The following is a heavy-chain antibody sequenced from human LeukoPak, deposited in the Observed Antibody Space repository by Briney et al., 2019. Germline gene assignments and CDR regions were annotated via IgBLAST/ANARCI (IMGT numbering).Heavy chain of an antibody. Sequence: GGSLRLSCAASGFTFSGYWMHWVRQAPGKGLVWVSRINSDGSSTSYADSVKGRFTISRDNAKNTLYLRMNSLRAEDTAVYYCATGQGHGMDVWGQGTTVTVSS. V-gene: IGHV3-74*01. CDR3: ATGQGHGMDV. J-gene: IGHJ6*02. CDR2: INSDGSST. D-gene: IGHD1-14*01. CDR1: GFTFSGYW.